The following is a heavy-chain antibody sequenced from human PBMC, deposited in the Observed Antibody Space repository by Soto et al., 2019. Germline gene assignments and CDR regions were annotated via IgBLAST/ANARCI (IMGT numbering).Heavy chain of an antibody. V-gene: IGHV4-30-4*01. J-gene: IGHJ4*02. Sequence: QVQLQASGPGLVTPSQTLSLTCTVSGGSITSGDYYWSWIRQPPGKGLEWMGYILYSGTTNYNPSLESRLTISVDTSKNQFSLKLTSVTAADTAVYYCARNGALDYWGRGTLVTVSS. CDR1: GGSITSGDYY. D-gene: IGHD2-8*01. CDR2: ILYSGTT. CDR3: ARNGALDY.